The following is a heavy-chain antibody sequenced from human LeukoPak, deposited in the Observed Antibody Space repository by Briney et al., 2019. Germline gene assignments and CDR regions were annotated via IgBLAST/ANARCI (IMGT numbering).Heavy chain of an antibody. V-gene: IGHV5-51*01. Sequence: GESLKISCKGSGYSFITYWIGWVRQMPGKGLEWMGIIYPGDSDTRYSPSFRGQVTISADKSISTAFLQWGSLKASDTAMYYCARGYTYGLFDYWGQGTLVTVSS. CDR3: ARGYTYGLFDY. CDR2: IYPGDSDT. CDR1: GYSFITYW. J-gene: IGHJ4*02. D-gene: IGHD5-18*01.